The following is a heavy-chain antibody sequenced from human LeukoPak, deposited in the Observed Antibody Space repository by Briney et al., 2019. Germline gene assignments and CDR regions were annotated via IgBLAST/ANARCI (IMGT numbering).Heavy chain of an antibody. CDR1: GYTFTSYG. CDR2: ISAYNGNT. Sequence: ASVKVSCKASGYTFTSYGISWVRQAPGQGLEWMGWISAYNGNTNYAQKLQGRVTMTTDTSTSTAYMELRSLRSDDTAVYYCVREERGYSYGYSDYWGQGTLVTVSS. V-gene: IGHV1-18*01. J-gene: IGHJ4*02. CDR3: VREERGYSYGYSDY. D-gene: IGHD5-18*01.